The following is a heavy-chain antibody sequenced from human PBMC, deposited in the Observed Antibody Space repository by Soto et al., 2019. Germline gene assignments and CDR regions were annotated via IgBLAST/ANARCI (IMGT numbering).Heavy chain of an antibody. CDR3: ARERAAYIGFDP. V-gene: IGHV3-7*01. D-gene: IGHD2-2*02. CDR2: IDLDGTEK. Sequence: EVQLVESGGDLVQPGGSLRLSCAASGFTFSNFWMTWVRQVPGKGLEWVANIDLDGTEKNHPDSVKGRFTISRDNAKTSLHLQMNNLRADDTALYYCARERAAYIGFDPWGQGTLVTVSS. J-gene: IGHJ5*02. CDR1: GFTFSNFW.